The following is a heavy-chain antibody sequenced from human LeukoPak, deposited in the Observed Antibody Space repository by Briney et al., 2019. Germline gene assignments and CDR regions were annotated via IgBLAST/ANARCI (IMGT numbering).Heavy chain of an antibody. CDR3: ARGYGWFDP. D-gene: IGHD3-10*01. CDR2: IYSTTGTT. CDR1: GASPY. J-gene: IGHJ5*02. V-gene: IGHV4-4*09. Sequence: SETLSLTCTVSGASPYWTWIRQPPGKGLEWIGYIYSTTGTTNSNPSLKSRVTMPLDTSKKHLSRKLSAVTAADTAVYYCARGYGWFDPWGQGILVIVSS.